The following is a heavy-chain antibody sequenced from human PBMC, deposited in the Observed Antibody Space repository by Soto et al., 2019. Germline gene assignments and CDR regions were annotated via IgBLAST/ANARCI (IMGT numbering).Heavy chain of an antibody. D-gene: IGHD5-18*01. CDR1: GYTFTSYY. Sequence: GASVKVSCKASGYTFTSYYMHWVRQAPGQGLGWMGIINPSGGSTSYAQKFQGRVTMTRDTSTSTVYMELSSLRSEDTAVYYCARGGRNTAMVRYYFDYWGQGTLVTVSS. V-gene: IGHV1-46*01. CDR3: ARGGRNTAMVRYYFDY. J-gene: IGHJ4*02. CDR2: INPSGGST.